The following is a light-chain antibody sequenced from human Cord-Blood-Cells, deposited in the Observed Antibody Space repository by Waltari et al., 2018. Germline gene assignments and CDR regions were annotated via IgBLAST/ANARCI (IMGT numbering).Light chain of an antibody. CDR3: QVWDSSSDHWV. Sequence: SYVLTQPPSVSVAPGKTARITCGGNNIGSKSVHWYQQRPDQAPVLVIYYDSDRPSGIPEGFSGANSGNTATLTISRVEAGDEADYYCQVWDSSSDHWVFGGGTKLTVL. V-gene: IGLV3-21*04. CDR1: NIGSKS. J-gene: IGLJ3*02. CDR2: YDS.